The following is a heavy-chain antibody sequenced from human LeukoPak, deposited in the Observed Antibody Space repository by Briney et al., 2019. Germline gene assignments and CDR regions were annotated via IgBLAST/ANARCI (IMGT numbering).Heavy chain of an antibody. V-gene: IGHV4-59*01. D-gene: IGHD3-9*01. CDR3: ARVDRDILTGYYNYYYYMDV. Sequence: SETLSLTCTVSGGSISSYYWSWIRQPPGKGLEWIGYIYYSGSTNYNPSLKSRVTISVDTSKNQFSLKLSSVTAADTAVYYCARVDRDILTGYYNYYYYMDVWGKGTTVTVSS. CDR1: GGSISSYY. CDR2: IYYSGST. J-gene: IGHJ6*03.